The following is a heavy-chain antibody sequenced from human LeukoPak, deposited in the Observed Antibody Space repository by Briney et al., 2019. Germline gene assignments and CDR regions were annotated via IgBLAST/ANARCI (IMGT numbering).Heavy chain of an antibody. V-gene: IGHV4-61*02. CDR3: ARDKARGHLDY. CDR2: IYTSGST. J-gene: IGHJ4*02. CDR1: GGSISSGSYY. D-gene: IGHD3-10*01. Sequence: SQTLSLTCTVSGGSISSGSYYWSWIRQPAGKGLEWIGRIYTSGSTNYNPSLKSRVTISVDTSKNQFSLKLSSVTAADTAVYYCARDKARGHLDYWGQGTLVTVSS.